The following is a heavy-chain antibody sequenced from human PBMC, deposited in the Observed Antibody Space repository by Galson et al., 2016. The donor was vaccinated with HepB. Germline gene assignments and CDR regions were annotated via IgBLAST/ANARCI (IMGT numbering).Heavy chain of an antibody. Sequence: SVKVSCKASGYTFITYGLTWVRQAPGQGLEWMGWISPSNGHTNYAQILQGRLSLTTDTSTSTAYMEVSSLRSDDTAVYYCARADRYGSGSYNVYWGQGTLVTVSS. D-gene: IGHD3-10*01. V-gene: IGHV1-18*01. CDR2: ISPSNGHT. CDR3: ARADRYGSGSYNVY. J-gene: IGHJ4*02. CDR1: GYTFITYG.